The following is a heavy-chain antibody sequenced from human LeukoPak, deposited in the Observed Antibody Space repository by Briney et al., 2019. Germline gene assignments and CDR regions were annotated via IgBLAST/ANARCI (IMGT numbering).Heavy chain of an antibody. CDR3: ARHIAAALDY. Sequence: ASVKVSCKASGYTFTSYDINWVRQATGQGLEWMGWMNPNSGNTGYAQKSQGRVTMTRNTSISTAYMELSSLRSEDTAVYYCARHIAAALDYWGQGTLVTVSS. CDR2: MNPNSGNT. D-gene: IGHD6-13*01. J-gene: IGHJ4*02. CDR1: GYTFTSYD. V-gene: IGHV1-8*01.